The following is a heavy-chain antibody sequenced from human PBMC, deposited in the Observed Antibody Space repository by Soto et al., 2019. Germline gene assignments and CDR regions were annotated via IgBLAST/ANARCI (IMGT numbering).Heavy chain of an antibody. D-gene: IGHD3-22*01. J-gene: IGHJ4*02. Sequence: QVRLQESGPGLLKPSETPSLTCTVSGASMRNYYWSWIRQPAGKGLEWIGRIFGSGETYYNPSLKSRIILSVDLSKSQFSLELTSVTAADTAVYFCVREGDYSDNNGYPLFDYWGQGTLVTVSP. CDR2: IFGSGET. CDR3: VREGDYSDNNGYPLFDY. CDR1: GASMRNYY. V-gene: IGHV4-4*07.